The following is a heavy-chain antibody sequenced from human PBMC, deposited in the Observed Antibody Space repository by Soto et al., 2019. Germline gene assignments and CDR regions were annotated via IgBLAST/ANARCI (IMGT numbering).Heavy chain of an antibody. CDR1: GGSISSGGYS. V-gene: IGHV4-30-2*01. D-gene: IGHD6-19*01. CDR2: IYHSGST. J-gene: IGHJ6*02. CDR3: AYTVIAVARLGYYYGMDV. Sequence: SETLSLTCAVSGGSISSGGYSWSWIRQPPGKGLEWIGYIYHSGSTYYNPSLKSRVTISVDRSKNQFSLKLSSVTAADTAVYYSAYTVIAVARLGYYYGMDVWGQGTTVTVSS.